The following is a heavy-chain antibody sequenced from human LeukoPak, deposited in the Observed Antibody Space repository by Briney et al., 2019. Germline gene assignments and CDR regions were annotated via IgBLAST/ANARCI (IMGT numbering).Heavy chain of an antibody. CDR2: ISGSGGST. V-gene: IGHV3-23*01. CDR3: AKDRYRDFWSGYPGSFGFDP. CDR1: GFTFSSYA. D-gene: IGHD3-3*01. J-gene: IGHJ5*02. Sequence: GGSLRLSCAASGFTFSSYAMSWFRQAPGKGLEWVSAISGSGGSTYYADPVKGRFTISRDNRKNTLYLQMNSLRAEDTAVYYCAKDRYRDFWSGYPGSFGFDPWGQGTLVTVSS.